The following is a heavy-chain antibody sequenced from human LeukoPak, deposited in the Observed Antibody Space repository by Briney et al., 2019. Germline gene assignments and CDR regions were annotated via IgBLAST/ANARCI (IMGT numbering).Heavy chain of an antibody. CDR2: IKSKTDGGTT. J-gene: IGHJ4*02. CDR1: GFTFSNAW. Sequence: GGSLRLSCAASGFTFSNAWMSWVRQAPGKGLEWVGRIKSKTDGGTTDYAAPVKGRFTISRDDSKNTLYLQMNSLKTEDTAVYYCARGLFGELRRPYYFDYWGQGTLVTVSS. CDR3: ARGLFGELRRPYYFDY. V-gene: IGHV3-15*01. D-gene: IGHD3-10*02.